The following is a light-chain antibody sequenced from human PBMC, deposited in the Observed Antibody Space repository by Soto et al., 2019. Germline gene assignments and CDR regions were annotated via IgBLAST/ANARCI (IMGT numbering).Light chain of an antibody. CDR3: SSYTSSSTVV. J-gene: IGLJ2*01. Sequence: QSALTQPASVSGSPGQSITISCTGTSNDVGGYDYVSWYQQHPGKAPKLMIYDVTYRPSGVPNRFSGSKSGNTASLTISGLQAEDEADYYCSSYTSSSTVVFGGGTKLTVL. CDR1: SNDVGGYDY. V-gene: IGLV2-14*03. CDR2: DVT.